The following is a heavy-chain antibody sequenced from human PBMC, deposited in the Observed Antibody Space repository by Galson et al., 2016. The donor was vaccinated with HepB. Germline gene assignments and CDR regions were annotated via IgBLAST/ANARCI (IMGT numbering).Heavy chain of an antibody. V-gene: IGHV4-34*01. Sequence: GLEWIGEINHSGGSNYNPSLESRVDISISTSKNQFSLKLSSVTAADTAVYYCARLRKGYRYYYYYDGMDVWGQGTTVTVSS. CDR3: ARLRKGYRYYYYYDGMDV. J-gene: IGHJ6*02. CDR2: INHSGGS. D-gene: IGHD5/OR15-5a*01.